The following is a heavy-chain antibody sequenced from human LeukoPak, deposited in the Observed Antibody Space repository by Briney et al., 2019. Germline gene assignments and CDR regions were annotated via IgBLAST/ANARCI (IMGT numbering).Heavy chain of an antibody. Sequence: SETLSLTCAVSGGSISSSNWWSWVRQPPGKELEWIGEIYHSGSTNYNPSLKSRVTISVDKSKNQFSLKLSSVTAADTAVYYCARDLGYCGGDCYSPYWGQGTLVTVSS. CDR1: GGSISSSNW. D-gene: IGHD2-21*02. CDR2: IYHSGST. CDR3: ARDLGYCGGDCYSPY. V-gene: IGHV4-4*02. J-gene: IGHJ4*02.